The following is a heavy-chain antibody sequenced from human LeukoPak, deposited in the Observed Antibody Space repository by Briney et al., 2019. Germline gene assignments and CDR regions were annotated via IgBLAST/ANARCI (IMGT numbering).Heavy chain of an antibody. D-gene: IGHD2-2*01. CDR1: GVSISSSNW. V-gene: IGHV4-4*02. J-gene: IGHJ4*02. Sequence: TTSETLSLTCAVSGVSISSSNWWSWVRQPPGKGLEWIGEIYHSGSTNYNPSLKSRVTISVDKSKNQFSLKLSSVTAADTAVYYCAGDPLTYQAFDYWGQGTLVTVSS. CDR3: AGDPLTYQAFDY. CDR2: IYHSGST.